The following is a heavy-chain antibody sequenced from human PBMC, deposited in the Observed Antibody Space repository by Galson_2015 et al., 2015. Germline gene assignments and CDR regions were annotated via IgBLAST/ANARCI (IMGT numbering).Heavy chain of an antibody. J-gene: IGHJ3*02. V-gene: IGHV3-48*03. Sequence: SLRLSCAASGFTFSNYEMNWVRQAPGMGLEWLSYISTSDSPIYYADSVKGRFTISRDNAKNSLYLQMNSLRAEDTAVYYCARDTLRDYFDGSGFYRDAFDIWGQGTMVTISS. CDR2: ISTSDSPI. D-gene: IGHD3-22*01. CDR1: GFTFSNYE. CDR3: ARDTLRDYFDGSGFYRDAFDI.